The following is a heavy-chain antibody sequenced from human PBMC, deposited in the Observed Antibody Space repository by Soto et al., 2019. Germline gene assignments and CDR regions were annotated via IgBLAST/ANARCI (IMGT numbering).Heavy chain of an antibody. D-gene: IGHD3-10*01. CDR1: GYTFTSYA. CDR3: ARDPDYYGSGSGSY. V-gene: IGHV1-3*01. J-gene: IGHJ4*02. Sequence: ASVKVSCKASGYTFTSYAIHWVRQAPGQRLEWMGWINAGNGNTKYSQKFQGRVTITRDTSASTAYMELSSLRSEDTAVYYCARDPDYYGSGSGSYWGQGTLVTVSS. CDR2: INAGNGNT.